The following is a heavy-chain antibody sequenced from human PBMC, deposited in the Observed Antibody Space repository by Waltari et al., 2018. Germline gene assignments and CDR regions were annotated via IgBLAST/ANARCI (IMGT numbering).Heavy chain of an antibody. CDR1: GYTFTSYA. CDR2: INAGNGNT. J-gene: IGHJ4*02. CDR3: ASNGYYFDY. Sequence: QVQLVQSGAEVKKPGASVKVSCKASGYTFTSYAMHWVRQAPGQRLEWMGWINAGNGNTKYSQKFQGRVTITRDTSASTAYMELSSLRSEDTALYYCASNGYYFDYWGQGTLVTVSS. V-gene: IGHV1-3*01. D-gene: IGHD2-8*01.